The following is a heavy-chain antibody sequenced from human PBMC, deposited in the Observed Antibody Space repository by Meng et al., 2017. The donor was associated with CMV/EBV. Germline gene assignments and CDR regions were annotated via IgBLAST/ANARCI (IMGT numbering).Heavy chain of an antibody. CDR1: GFTFSSYS. CDR3: ARDLGYDFWSGYYIPKVPHPFDY. V-gene: IGHV3-21*01. D-gene: IGHD3-3*01. CDR2: ISSSSSYI. J-gene: IGHJ4*02. Sequence: GGSLRLSCAASGFTFSSYSMNWVRQAPGKGLEWVSSISSSSSYIYYADSVKGRFTIYRDNAKNSLYLQMNSLRAEDTAVYYCARDLGYDFWSGYYIPKVPHPFDYWGQGTLVTVSS.